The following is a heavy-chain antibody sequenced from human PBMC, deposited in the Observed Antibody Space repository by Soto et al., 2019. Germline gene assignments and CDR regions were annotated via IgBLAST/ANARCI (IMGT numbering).Heavy chain of an antibody. J-gene: IGHJ4*02. CDR1: GGSFSGYY. CDR2: INHSGST. Sequence: QVQLQQWGAGLLKPSETLSLTCAVYGGSFSGYYWSWIRQPPGKGLEWRGEINHSGSTKYNPSLKSRVTISVDTSQNQFSLKLSSVTAADTAVYYCARGRRRYYYDSSGYLTDWGQGTLVTVSS. CDR3: ARGRRRYYYDSSGYLTD. D-gene: IGHD3-22*01. V-gene: IGHV4-34*01.